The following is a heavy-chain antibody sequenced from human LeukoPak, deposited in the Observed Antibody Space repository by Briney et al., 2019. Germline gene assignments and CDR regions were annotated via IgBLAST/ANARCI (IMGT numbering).Heavy chain of an antibody. V-gene: IGHV4-34*01. CDR3: ARGDYDYYDSSGYYSY. CDR2: INHSGST. CDR1: GGSFSGYY. Sequence: SETLSLTCAVYGGSFSGYYWSWIRQPPGKGLEWIGEINHSGSTNYNPSLKSRVTISVDTSKNQFSLKLSSVTAADTAVYYCARGDYDYYDSSGYYSYWGQGTLVTVSS. D-gene: IGHD3-22*01. J-gene: IGHJ4*02.